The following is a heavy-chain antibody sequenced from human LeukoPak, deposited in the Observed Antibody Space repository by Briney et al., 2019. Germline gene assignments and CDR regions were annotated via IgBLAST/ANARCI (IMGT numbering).Heavy chain of an antibody. Sequence: PGGSLRLSCAASGFTVSSNYMSWVRQAPGKGLEWVSVIYSGGSTYYADSVKGRFTISRDNSKNTLCLQMNSLRAEDTAVYYCAKGNKEANSWIPRIDYWGQGTLVTVSS. V-gene: IGHV3-53*01. CDR3: AKGNKEANSWIPRIDY. CDR1: GFTVSSNY. CDR2: IYSGGST. D-gene: IGHD6-13*01. J-gene: IGHJ4*02.